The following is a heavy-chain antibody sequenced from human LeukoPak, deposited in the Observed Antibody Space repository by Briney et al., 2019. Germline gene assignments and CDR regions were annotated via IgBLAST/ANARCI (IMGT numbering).Heavy chain of an antibody. D-gene: IGHD2-21*02. J-gene: IGHJ4*02. CDR3: ARSDFTLYYFDY. V-gene: IGHV4-34*01. CDR2: INHSGST. Sequence: SETLSLTCAVYGGSFSGYYWSWIRQPPGKGLEWIGEINHSGSTNYNPSLKSRVTISVDTSKNQFPLKLSSVTAADTAVYYCARSDFTLYYFDYWGQGTLVTVSS. CDR1: GGSFSGYY.